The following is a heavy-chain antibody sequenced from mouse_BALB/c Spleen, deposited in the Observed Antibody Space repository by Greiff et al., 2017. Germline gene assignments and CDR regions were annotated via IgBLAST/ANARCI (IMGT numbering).Heavy chain of an antibody. CDR2: ISSGSSTI. CDR3: ARSYYGSSYWYFDV. V-gene: IGHV5-17*02. Sequence: EVMLVESGGGLVQPGGSRKLSCAASGFTFSSFGMHWVRQAPEKGLEWVAYISSGSSTIYYADTVKGRFTISRDNPKNTLFLQMTSLMSEDTAMYYCARSYYGSSYWYFDVWGAGTTVTVSS. D-gene: IGHD1-1*01. J-gene: IGHJ1*01. CDR1: GFTFSSFG.